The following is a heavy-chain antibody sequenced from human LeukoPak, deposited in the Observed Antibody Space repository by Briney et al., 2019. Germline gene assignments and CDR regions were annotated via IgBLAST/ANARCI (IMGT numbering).Heavy chain of an antibody. V-gene: IGHV4-59*11. J-gene: IGHJ3*02. CDR1: GGSISYHY. D-gene: IGHD1-26*01. CDR2: IYNSGST. CDR3: ARTWELRPNDAFDI. Sequence: SETLSFTCIVSGGSISYHYWSWIRQPPGKGLEWIGYIYNSGSTKYNPSLMSRVTISVDTSKNQFSLNLSSVTAADTAVYYCARTWELRPNDAFDIWGQGTMVTVSS.